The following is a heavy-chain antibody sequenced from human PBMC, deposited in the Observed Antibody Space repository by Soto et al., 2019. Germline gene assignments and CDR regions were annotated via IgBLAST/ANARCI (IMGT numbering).Heavy chain of an antibody. Sequence: ASVKVSCKASGYTFTSYGISWVRQAPGQGLEWMGWISAYNGNTNYAQKLQGRVTMTTDTSISTAYMELSRLRSDDTAVYYCAREGNYDFWSGYYKTAFDIWGQGTMVTVSS. V-gene: IGHV1-18*01. CDR3: AREGNYDFWSGYYKTAFDI. CDR1: GYTFTSYG. D-gene: IGHD3-3*01. CDR2: ISAYNGNT. J-gene: IGHJ3*02.